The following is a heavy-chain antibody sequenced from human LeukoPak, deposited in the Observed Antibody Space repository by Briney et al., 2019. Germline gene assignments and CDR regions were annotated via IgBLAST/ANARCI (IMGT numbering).Heavy chain of an antibody. V-gene: IGHV3-7*01. D-gene: IGHD3-22*01. CDR3: ARLQVLMIVVVTPYYFDY. Sequence: PGGSLRLSCAASRFTFNNCYMSWVRQTPGKGLEWVANIKQDGTEKYYVDSVKGRFTISRDNAENSLYLQMNSLRAEDTAVYYCARLQVLMIVVVTPYYFDYWSQGTLVTVSS. CDR2: IKQDGTEK. CDR1: RFTFNNCY. J-gene: IGHJ4*02.